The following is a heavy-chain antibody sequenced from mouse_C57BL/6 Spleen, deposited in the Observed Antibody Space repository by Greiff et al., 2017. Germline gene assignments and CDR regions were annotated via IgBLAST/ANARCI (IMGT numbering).Heavy chain of an antibody. V-gene: IGHV1-61*01. CDR3: ARREDYDVAY. D-gene: IGHD2-4*01. CDR2: IYPSDSET. CDR1: GYTFTSYW. J-gene: IGHJ3*01. Sequence: QVQLQQPGAELVRPGSSVKLSCKASGYTFTSYWMDWVKQRPGQGLEWIGNIYPSDSETHYNQKFKDKATLTVDKSSSTAYMQLSSLTSEDSAVYYCARREDYDVAYWGQGTLVTVSA.